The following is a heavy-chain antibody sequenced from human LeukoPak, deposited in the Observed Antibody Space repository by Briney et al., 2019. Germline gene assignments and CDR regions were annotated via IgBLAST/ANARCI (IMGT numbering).Heavy chain of an antibody. CDR3: ATDNVVRGAPEFDF. V-gene: IGHV3-7*01. CDR2: IKQDGSEK. CDR1: GFTFSSYA. D-gene: IGHD3-10*01. Sequence: QTGGSLRLSCAASGFTFSSYAMSWVRQAPGKGLEWVANIKQDGSEKYFVDSVKGRFTISRDNAKNSLYLQMNSLRAEDTAVYYCATDNVVRGAPEFDFWGQGTLVTVSS. J-gene: IGHJ4*02.